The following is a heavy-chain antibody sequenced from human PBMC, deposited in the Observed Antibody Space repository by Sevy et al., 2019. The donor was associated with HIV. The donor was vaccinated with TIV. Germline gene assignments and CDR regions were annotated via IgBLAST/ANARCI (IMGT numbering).Heavy chain of an antibody. D-gene: IGHD3-3*01. CDR1: GFTFSNYT. CDR2: ISYDGSNK. CDR3: ARVINPLRFLDWVFDY. Sequence: QLGGSLRLSCAASGFTFSNYTIHWVRQAPGKGLEWVALISYDGSNKYYADSVKGRFTISRDNSKNTLYLQMNSLRAEDTAVYFCARVINPLRFLDWVFDYWGQGTLVTVSS. V-gene: IGHV3-30-3*01. J-gene: IGHJ4*02.